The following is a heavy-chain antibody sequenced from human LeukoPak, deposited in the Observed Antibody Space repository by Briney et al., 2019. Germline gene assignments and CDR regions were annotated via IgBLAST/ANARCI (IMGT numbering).Heavy chain of an antibody. CDR2: INGDGSTT. CDR3: AKVAMDV. J-gene: IGHJ6*02. V-gene: IGHV3-23*01. CDR1: GFTFSTYA. Sequence: GGSLRLSCAASGFTFSTYAMNWVRQAPGEGLVWVSLINGDGSTTNYADFVRGRFTISRDNSKNTLYLQMNSLRAEDTAVYYCAKVAMDVWGQGTTVTVSS.